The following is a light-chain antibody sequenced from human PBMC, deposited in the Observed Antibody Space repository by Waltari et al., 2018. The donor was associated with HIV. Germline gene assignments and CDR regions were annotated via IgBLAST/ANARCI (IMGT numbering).Light chain of an antibody. J-gene: IGKJ3*01. V-gene: IGKV1-39*01. CDR1: QTINIY. CDR3: QQSYSGLT. Sequence: DIQMPQSPSSLSASLCDSVTITCRASQTINIYLNWYRQKPGKAPDLLIYAASSLQSGVPSRVSGTGSGTDFTLTINGLQGEDFATYYCQQSYSGLTFGPGTKVDV. CDR2: AAS.